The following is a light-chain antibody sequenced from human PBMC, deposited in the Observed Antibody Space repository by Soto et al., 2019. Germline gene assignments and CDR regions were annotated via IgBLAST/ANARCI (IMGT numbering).Light chain of an antibody. CDR3: QQSHSTPLT. V-gene: IGKV1-39*01. Sequence: DIQMTQSPSSLSASVGDRVTITCRASQSLSSYLNWYQQKPGKAPKVLISGASSLQSGVPLRFSGSGSGTDFTLTISSLQSEDFASYYWQQSHSTPLTFGGGTKVEIK. J-gene: IGKJ4*01. CDR1: QSLSSY. CDR2: GAS.